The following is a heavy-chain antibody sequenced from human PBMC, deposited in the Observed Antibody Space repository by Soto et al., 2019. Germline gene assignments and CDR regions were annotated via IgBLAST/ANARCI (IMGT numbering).Heavy chain of an antibody. D-gene: IGHD1-26*01. CDR3: ARDRGGFIVGATDAFDI. CDR1: GFTFSSYS. Sequence: GGSLRLSCAASGFTFSSYSMNWVRQAPGKGLEWVSSISISSSYIYYADSVKGRLTISRDNAKNSLYLQMNSLRAEDTAVYSCARDRGGFIVGATDAFDIWGQGTMVTVSS. J-gene: IGHJ3*02. CDR2: ISISSSYI. V-gene: IGHV3-21*01.